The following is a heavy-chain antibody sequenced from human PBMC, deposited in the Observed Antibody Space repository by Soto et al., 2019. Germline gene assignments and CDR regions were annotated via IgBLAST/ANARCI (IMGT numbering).Heavy chain of an antibody. Sequence: SETLSLTCTVSGGSISSGGYYWSWIRQHPGKGLEWIGYIYYSGGTYYNPSLKSRVTISVDTSKNQFSLKLSSVTAADTAVYYCARERPKPVNTYYYDSSGQFDYWGQGTLVTVSS. CDR2: IYYSGGT. V-gene: IGHV4-31*03. J-gene: IGHJ4*02. CDR3: ARERPKPVNTYYYDSSGQFDY. CDR1: GGSISSGGYY. D-gene: IGHD3-22*01.